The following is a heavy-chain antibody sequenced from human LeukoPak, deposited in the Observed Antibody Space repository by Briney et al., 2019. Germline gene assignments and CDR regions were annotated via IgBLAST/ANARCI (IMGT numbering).Heavy chain of an antibody. CDR2: INPNSGGT. D-gene: IGHD3-22*01. J-gene: IGHJ4*02. CDR1: GYTFTGYY. Sequence: VASVKVSCEASGYTFTGYYMHWVRQAPGQGLEWMGWINPNSGGTNYAQKFQGRVTMTRDTSISTAYMELSRLRSDDTAVYYCARERASSYYYDSSGYPDYWGQGTLVTVSS. V-gene: IGHV1-2*02. CDR3: ARERASSYYYDSSGYPDY.